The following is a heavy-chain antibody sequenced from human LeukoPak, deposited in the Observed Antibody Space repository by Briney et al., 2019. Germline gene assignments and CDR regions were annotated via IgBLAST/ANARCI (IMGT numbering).Heavy chain of an antibody. CDR2: IIPIFGTA. D-gene: IGHD3-10*01. CDR1: GGTFSSYA. Sequence: GASVKVSCKASGGTFSSYAISWVRQAPGQGLEWMGGIIPIFGTANYAQKFQGRVTITADESTSTAYMEPSSLRSEDTAVYYCARAVRWDMVRGVNFDYWGQGTLVTVSS. V-gene: IGHV1-69*13. CDR3: ARAVRWDMVRGVNFDY. J-gene: IGHJ4*02.